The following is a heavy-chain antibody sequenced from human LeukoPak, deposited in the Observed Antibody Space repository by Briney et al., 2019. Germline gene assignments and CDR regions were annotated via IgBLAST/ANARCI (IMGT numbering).Heavy chain of an antibody. D-gene: IGHD2-2*01. CDR3: ARDRTVVVPAAIPYNWFDP. V-gene: IGHV3-48*04. CDR2: FSSSTSTI. Sequence: PGGSLRLSCAASGFTFSSYSMNGVRPAPGEGLEWVSYFSSSTSTIYYADSVKGRFTISRDNAKNSLYLQMNSLRAEDTAVYYCARDRTVVVPAAIPYNWFDPWGQGTLVTVSS. CDR1: GFTFSSYS. J-gene: IGHJ5*02.